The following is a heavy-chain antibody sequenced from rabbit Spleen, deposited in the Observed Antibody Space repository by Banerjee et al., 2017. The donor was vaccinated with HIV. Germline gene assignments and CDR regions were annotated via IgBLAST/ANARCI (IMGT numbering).Heavy chain of an antibody. D-gene: IGHD1-1*01. Sequence: QSLEESGGDLVKPGASLTLTCTASGFSFSSRYYMCWVRQAPGKGLEWIACIDAGSSGFTYFASWVQGRFTISKTSSTTVTLQMTSLTAADTATYFCARDSSSSFSSYGMDLWGQGTLVTVS. CDR1: GFSFSSRYY. CDR3: ARDSSSSFSSYGMDL. J-gene: IGHJ6*01. V-gene: IGHV1S40*01. CDR2: IDAGSSGFT.